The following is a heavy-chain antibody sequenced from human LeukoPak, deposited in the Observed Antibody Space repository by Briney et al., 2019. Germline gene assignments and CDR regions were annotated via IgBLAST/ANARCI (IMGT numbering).Heavy chain of an antibody. CDR2: IYYSGST. CDR3: AALSGSYIDY. CDR1: GGSIGSYY. Sequence: SETLSLTCTVSGGSIGSYYWSWIRQPPGKGLEWIGYIYYSGSTNYNPSLKSRVTISVDTSKNQFSLKLSSVTAADTAVYYCAALSGSYIDYWGQGTLVTVSS. D-gene: IGHD1-26*01. J-gene: IGHJ4*02. V-gene: IGHV4-59*01.